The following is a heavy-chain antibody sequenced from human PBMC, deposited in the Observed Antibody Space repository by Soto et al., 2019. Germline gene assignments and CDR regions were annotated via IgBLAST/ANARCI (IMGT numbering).Heavy chain of an antibody. Sequence: QVQLVESGGGVVQPGRSLRLSCAASGFTFSSYAMHWVRQAPGKGLEWVAVISYDGSNKYYADSVKGRFTISRDNSKNTLYLQMNCLRAEDTAVYYCARDALDVVVTAIPYYFDYWGQGTLVTVSS. J-gene: IGHJ4*02. D-gene: IGHD2-21*02. CDR1: GFTFSSYA. CDR2: ISYDGSNK. CDR3: ARDALDVVVTAIPYYFDY. V-gene: IGHV3-30-3*01.